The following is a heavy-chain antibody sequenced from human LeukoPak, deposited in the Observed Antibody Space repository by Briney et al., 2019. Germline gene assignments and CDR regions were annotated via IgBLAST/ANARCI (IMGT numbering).Heavy chain of an antibody. CDR3: ARGVKSQILDY. J-gene: IGHJ4*02. CDR2: IYYSGST. CDR1: GGSISSSSYY. V-gene: IGHV4-39*07. Sequence: SETLSLTCTVSGGSISSSSYYWGWIRQPPGKGLEWIGSIYYSGSTNYNPSLKSRVTISVDTSKNQFSLKLSSVTAADTAVYYCARGVKSQILDYWGQGTLVTVSS.